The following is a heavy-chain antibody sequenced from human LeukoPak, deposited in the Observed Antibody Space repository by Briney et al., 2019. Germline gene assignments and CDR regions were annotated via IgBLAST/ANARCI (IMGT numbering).Heavy chain of an antibody. Sequence: ASVKVSCKASGYTFTGYYMHWVRQAPGQGLEWMGWINPNSGGTNYAQKFQGRVTMTRDTSISTAYMELSRLRSDDTAVYYCARYGHIVVVPAATTSYYYYMDVWGKGTTVTVSS. J-gene: IGHJ6*03. V-gene: IGHV1-2*02. D-gene: IGHD2-2*01. CDR3: ARYGHIVVVPAATTSYYYYMDV. CDR1: GYTFTGYY. CDR2: INPNSGGT.